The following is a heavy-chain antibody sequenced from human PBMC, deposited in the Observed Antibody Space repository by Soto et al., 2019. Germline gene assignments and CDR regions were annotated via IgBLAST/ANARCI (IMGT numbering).Heavy chain of an antibody. CDR1: GFTFSSYG. D-gene: IGHD6-19*01. CDR3: AMSTDYNSGWFGLIDY. Sequence: QVQLVESGGGVVQPGRSLRLSCAASGFTFSSYGMHWVRQAPGKGLEWVAVISHDGSNKYYADSVKGRFTISRDNSKNTLYLQMDSLRAEDTAVYYCAMSTDYNSGWFGLIDYWGQGALLTVSS. CDR2: ISHDGSNK. J-gene: IGHJ4*02. V-gene: IGHV3-30*03.